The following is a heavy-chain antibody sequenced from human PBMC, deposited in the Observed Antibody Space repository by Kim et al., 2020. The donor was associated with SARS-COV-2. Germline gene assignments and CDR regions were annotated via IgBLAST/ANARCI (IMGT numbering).Heavy chain of an antibody. J-gene: IGHJ4*02. CDR3: ARDDGFRSIDH. Sequence: KFYVDSLEGRFTVSRDNAKNSLYLQMNGLRAEDTAVYYCARDDGFRSIDHWGQGTLVTVSS. V-gene: IGHV3-7*01. CDR2: K. D-gene: IGHD6-25*01.